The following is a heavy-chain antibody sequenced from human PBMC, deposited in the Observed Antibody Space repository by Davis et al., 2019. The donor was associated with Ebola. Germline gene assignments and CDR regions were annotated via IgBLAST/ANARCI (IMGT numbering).Heavy chain of an antibody. CDR2: ISNGGRT. CDR1: GGSVGSDY. D-gene: IGHD2-15*01. V-gene: IGHV4-59*02. CDR3: VVARILQWGFDL. Sequence: SETLSLTCSVSGGSVGSDYWSWIRQSPGKGLEWIAFISNGGRTISNPSLRGRVTISIDTSKNQFSLEVRSVTAADTAVYYCVVARILQWGFDLWGRGTLVTVSS. J-gene: IGHJ2*01.